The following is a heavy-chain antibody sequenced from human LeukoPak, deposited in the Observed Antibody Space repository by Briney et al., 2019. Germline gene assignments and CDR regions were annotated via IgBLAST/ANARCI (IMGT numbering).Heavy chain of an antibody. CDR2: IYTSGST. D-gene: IGHD6-19*01. CDR3: AREEYSSGWSANYYYYYGMDV. Sequence: SETLSLTCTVSGGSISSYYWSWVRQPAGKGLEWIGRIYTSGSTNYNPSLTSRVTMSVDTSKNQFSLKLSSVTAADTAVYYCAREEYSSGWSANYYYYYGMDVWGQGTTVTVSS. CDR1: GGSISSYY. J-gene: IGHJ6*02. V-gene: IGHV4-4*07.